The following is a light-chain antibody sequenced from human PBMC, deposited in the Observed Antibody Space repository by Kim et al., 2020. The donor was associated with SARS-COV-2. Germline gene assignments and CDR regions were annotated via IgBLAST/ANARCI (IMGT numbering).Light chain of an antibody. CDR3: QHYNSSPLT. Sequence: EIVMTQSPGTLSLSPGERATLSCRASQSVSSSYSGWHQKKPHEAPRLINYGASSTATIIPSRSSSSGSGAVCTLTISRQEPEYVALYSCQHYNSSPLTFGGGTKVDIK. CDR2: GAS. J-gene: IGKJ4*01. V-gene: IGKV3-20*01. CDR1: QSVSSSY.